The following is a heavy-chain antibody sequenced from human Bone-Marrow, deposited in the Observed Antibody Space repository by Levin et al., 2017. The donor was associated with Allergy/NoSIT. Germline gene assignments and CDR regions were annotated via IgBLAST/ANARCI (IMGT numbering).Heavy chain of an antibody. CDR2: IKPRSEGATP. V-gene: IGHV3-15*01. CDR1: GFSFGDAW. CDR3: TTAPDDGDYERSIDY. D-gene: IGHD4-17*01. J-gene: IGHJ4*02. Sequence: GGSLRLSCAALGFSFGDAWMSWVRQTPGKGLEWVGRIKPRSEGATPDYAAAVQGRFTISRNDAIHIMYLEMDSLRTEDTSVYFCTTAPDDGDYERSIDYWGRGTPVTVSS.